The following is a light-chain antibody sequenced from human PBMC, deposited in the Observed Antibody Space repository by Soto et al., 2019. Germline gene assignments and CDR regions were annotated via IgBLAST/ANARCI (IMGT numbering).Light chain of an antibody. V-gene: IGKV1-5*01. CDR2: ESS. J-gene: IGKJ5*01. Sequence: DLPLIRSPATLAASLGARVTITRRASQTISSWLAWYQQKPGKAPKVLIYESSLLQSGVPSRFSGSGSGTDFPLTISSLQPEDFATYYCQHFKSSPITFGQGTRLEIK. CDR3: QHFKSSPIT. CDR1: QTISSW.